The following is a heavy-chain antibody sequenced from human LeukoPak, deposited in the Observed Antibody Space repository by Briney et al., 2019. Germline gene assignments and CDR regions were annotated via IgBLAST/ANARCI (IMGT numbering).Heavy chain of an antibody. V-gene: IGHV3-20*04. CDR3: AREVGSIVVVPAASNWFDP. D-gene: IGHD2-2*01. J-gene: IGHJ5*02. CDR2: INWNGGST. Sequence: GGSLRLSCAASGFTFDDYGMSWVRQAPGKGLEWVSGINWNGGSTGYADSVKGRFTISRDNAKNSLYLQMNSLRAEDTAVYYCAREVGSIVVVPAASNWFDPWGQGTLVTVSS. CDR1: GFTFDDYG.